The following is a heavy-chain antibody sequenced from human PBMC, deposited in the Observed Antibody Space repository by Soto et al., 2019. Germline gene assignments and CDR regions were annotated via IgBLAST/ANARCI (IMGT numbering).Heavy chain of an antibody. Sequence: SETLSLTCTVSGGSISSSSYYWGWIRQPPGKGLEWIGSMYYSGTTYYNPSLRSRVTISVDTSKNQFSLKLSSVTAADTAVYSWSARVGYSKLIDDWGQGTLVTVSS. CDR2: MYYSGTT. V-gene: IGHV4-39*01. J-gene: IGHJ4*02. D-gene: IGHD5-18*01. CDR1: GGSISSSSYY. CDR3: SARVGYSKLIDD.